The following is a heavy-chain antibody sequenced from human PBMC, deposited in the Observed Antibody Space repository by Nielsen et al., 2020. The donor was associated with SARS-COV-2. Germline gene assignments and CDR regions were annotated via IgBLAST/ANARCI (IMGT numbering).Heavy chain of an antibody. CDR3: AASITMVRGALYY. V-gene: IGHV1-58*02. D-gene: IGHD3-10*01. Sequence: SVKVSCKASGFTFTSSAMQWVRQARGQRLEWIGWIVVGSGNTNYAQKLQERVTITRDMSTSTAYMELSSLRSEDTAVYYCAASITMVRGALYYWGQGTLVTVSS. CDR2: IVVGSGNT. J-gene: IGHJ4*02. CDR1: GFTFTSSA.